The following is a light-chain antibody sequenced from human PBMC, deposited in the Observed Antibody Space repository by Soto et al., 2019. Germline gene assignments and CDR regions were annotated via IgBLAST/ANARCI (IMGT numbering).Light chain of an antibody. CDR1: RSLEHSDGHTY. J-gene: IGKJ1*01. CDR2: EIS. CDR3: MQTTHLPWT. V-gene: IGKV2-24*01. Sequence: DFVMTQTPLSSPVTLGQPASISCRSSRSLEHSDGHTYLSWLQQRPGQPPRLLIYEISNRFSGVPRRIRGSWGGTYFTLKISRVEAEDVGLYYCMQTTHLPWTFGQGTKVEIK.